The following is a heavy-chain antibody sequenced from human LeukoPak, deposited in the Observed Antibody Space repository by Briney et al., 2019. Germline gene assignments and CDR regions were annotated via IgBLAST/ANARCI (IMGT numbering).Heavy chain of an antibody. V-gene: IGHV1-3*01. J-gene: IGHJ4*02. Sequence: ASVKVSCKASGGTFSSYGISWLRQAPGQRLEWMGWINAGNGNTKSSQKFQGRVTITRDTSATTAYMELSSLRSEDTAVYYCARGGTFDYWGQGTLVTVSS. CDR1: GGTFSSYG. CDR3: ARGGTFDY. CDR2: INAGNGNT.